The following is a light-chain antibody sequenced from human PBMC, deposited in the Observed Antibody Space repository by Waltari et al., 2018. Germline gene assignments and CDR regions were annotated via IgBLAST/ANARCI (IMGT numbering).Light chain of an antibody. V-gene: IGLV4-69*01. Sequence: QLVLTQSPSASASLGASVKLTCTLSSGHSDYAIAWHQQQPGKGPRYLMKLNSDGSHNKGDGIPDRCSGSSSGAERYPTISSLQSEDEADYYCHAWRSGILVFAGGTKLTVL. CDR2: LNSDGSH. CDR1: SGHSDYA. J-gene: IGLJ2*01. CDR3: HAWRSGILV.